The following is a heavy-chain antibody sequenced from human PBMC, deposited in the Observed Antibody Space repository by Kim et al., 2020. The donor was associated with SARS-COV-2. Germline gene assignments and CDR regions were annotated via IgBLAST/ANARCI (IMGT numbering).Heavy chain of an antibody. J-gene: IGHJ4*02. V-gene: IGHV1-3*01. D-gene: IGHD6-13*01. CDR2: T. Sequence: TKYSQKFQGRLTISRDTSATTAYMELSSLRSEDTAVYYCARGIAVAATIDYWGQGTLVTVSS. CDR3: ARGIAVAATIDY.